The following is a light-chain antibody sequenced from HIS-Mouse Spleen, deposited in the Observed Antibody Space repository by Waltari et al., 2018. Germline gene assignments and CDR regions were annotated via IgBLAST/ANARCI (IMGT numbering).Light chain of an antibody. V-gene: IGLV2-8*01. CDR1: SSDVGGYTY. J-gene: IGLJ2*01. Sequence: QSALTQPPSASGSPGPSVTISCTGTSSDVGGYTYVPWYQPHPGKAPKLMIYEVSKRPSGVPDRFSGSKSGNTASLTVSGLQAEDEADYYCSSYAGSNNLVFGGGTKLTVL. CDR2: EVS. CDR3: SSYAGSNNLV.